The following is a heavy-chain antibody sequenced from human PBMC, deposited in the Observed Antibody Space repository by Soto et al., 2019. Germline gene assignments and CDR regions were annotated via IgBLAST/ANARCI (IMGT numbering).Heavy chain of an antibody. Sequence: QMQLVQSGAEVKKPGSSVKVSCKASGGTLSSFINYPINWVRQAPGQGLEWMGGIVPNVGTVNYAQKFEGRVTITADKSKGTAYMELSSLRSEDTALYYCARRDTSGFLRYFENWGQGTLVTVSS. CDR3: ARRDTSGFLRYFEN. V-gene: IGHV1-69*06. J-gene: IGHJ4*02. D-gene: IGHD3-3*01. CDR2: IVPNVGTV. CDR1: GGTLSSFINYP.